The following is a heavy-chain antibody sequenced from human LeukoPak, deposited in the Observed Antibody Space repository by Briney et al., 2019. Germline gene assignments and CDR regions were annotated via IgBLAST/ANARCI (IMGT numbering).Heavy chain of an antibody. CDR2: ISGSGGST. J-gene: IGHJ3*02. V-gene: IGHV3-23*01. Sequence: GSLRLSCAASGFPFSSYAMNWVRQAPGKGLEWVSAISGSGGSTYYVDSVRGRFTISRDNSKNTLYLQMNSLRAEDSAVYYCAKDLSSGWHVYAFDIWGQGTMVTVFS. D-gene: IGHD6-19*01. CDR3: AKDLSSGWHVYAFDI. CDR1: GFPFSSYA.